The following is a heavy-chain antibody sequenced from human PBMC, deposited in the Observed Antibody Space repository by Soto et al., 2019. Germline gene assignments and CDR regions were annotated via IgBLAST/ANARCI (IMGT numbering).Heavy chain of an antibody. V-gene: IGHV3-48*04. CDR3: AAHFDSEKTH. CDR1: GFTFSSYG. CDR2: IGSGGRNI. J-gene: IGHJ4*02. D-gene: IGHD3-10*01. Sequence: PGGSLRLSCAASGFTFSSYGMHWIRQAPGRGLQWVSYIGSGGRNIFYADSVKGRCSVSRDDAESSLSLQLNSLSVEDTAIYYCAAHFDSEKTHWGLGTLVTVSS.